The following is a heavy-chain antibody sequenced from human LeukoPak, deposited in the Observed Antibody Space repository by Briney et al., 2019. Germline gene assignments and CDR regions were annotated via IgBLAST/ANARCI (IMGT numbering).Heavy chain of an antibody. CDR2: ISGSGGST. J-gene: IGHJ4*02. CDR3: AIGSSGYYYRH. Sequence: RGSLRLSCAASGFTFSSYAMSWVRQAPGKGLEWVSVISGSGGSTYYADSVKGRFTISRDNSKNTVYLQMNSLRAEDTAVYYCAIGSSGYYYRHWGQGTLVTVSS. V-gene: IGHV3-23*01. CDR1: GFTFSSYA. D-gene: IGHD3-22*01.